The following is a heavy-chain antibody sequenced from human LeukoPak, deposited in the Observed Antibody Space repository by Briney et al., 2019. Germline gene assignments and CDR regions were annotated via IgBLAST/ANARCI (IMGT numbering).Heavy chain of an antibody. V-gene: IGHV3-21*01. J-gene: IGHJ6*02. CDR2: ISCSSSYI. CDR3: ARDGYSSSSQYYYYYGMDV. Sequence: GGSLRLSCAASGFTFSSYSMNWVRQAPGKGLEWVSYISCSSSYIYYADSVKGRFTISRDNAKNSLYLQMNSLRAEDTAVYYCARDGYSSSSQYYYYYGMDVWGQGTTVTVSS. CDR1: GFTFSSYS. D-gene: IGHD6-13*01.